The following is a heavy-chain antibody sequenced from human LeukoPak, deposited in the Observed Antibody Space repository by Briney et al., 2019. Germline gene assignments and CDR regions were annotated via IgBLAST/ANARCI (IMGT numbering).Heavy chain of an antibody. Sequence: AASVKVSCKASGYTFTSYAMNWVRQAPGQGLEWMGWINTNTGNPTYAQGFTGRFVFSLDTSVSTAYLQISSLKAEDTAVYYCARGLRSSSYNWFDPWGQGTLVTVSS. D-gene: IGHD6-6*01. CDR2: INTNTGNP. CDR1: GYTFTSYA. CDR3: ARGLRSSSYNWFDP. J-gene: IGHJ5*02. V-gene: IGHV7-4-1*02.